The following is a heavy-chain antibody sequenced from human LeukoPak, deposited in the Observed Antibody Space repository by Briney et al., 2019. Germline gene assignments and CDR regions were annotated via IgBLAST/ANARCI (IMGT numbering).Heavy chain of an antibody. Sequence: PSETLSLTCAIYGGSFSGYYWNWIRQPPGKGLEWIGEMNHSGNTNYNPSLKSRVTISVDTSKNQFSLKLSSVTAADTAVYYCARGAVGYYYYYMDVWGKGTTVTVSS. CDR1: GGSFSGYY. CDR2: MNHSGNT. V-gene: IGHV4-34*01. CDR3: ARGAVGYYYYYMDV. J-gene: IGHJ6*03.